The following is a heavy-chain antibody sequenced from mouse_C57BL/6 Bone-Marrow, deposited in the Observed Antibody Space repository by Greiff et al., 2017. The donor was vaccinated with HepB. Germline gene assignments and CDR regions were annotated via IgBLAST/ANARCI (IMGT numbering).Heavy chain of an antibody. Sequence: DVMLVESGGGLVKPGGSLKLSCAASGFTFSSYAMSWVRQTPEKRLEWVATISDGGSYTYYPDNVKGRFTISRDNAKNNLYLQMSHLKSEDTAMYYCARAYYSNYGGYWGQGTSVTVSS. CDR3: ARAYYSNYGGY. J-gene: IGHJ4*01. CDR2: ISDGGSYT. D-gene: IGHD2-5*01. CDR1: GFTFSSYA. V-gene: IGHV5-4*03.